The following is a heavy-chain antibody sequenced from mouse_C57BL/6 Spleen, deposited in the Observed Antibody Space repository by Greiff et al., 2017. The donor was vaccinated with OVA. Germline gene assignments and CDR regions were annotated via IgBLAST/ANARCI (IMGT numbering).Heavy chain of an antibody. J-gene: IGHJ2*01. CDR3: AREYDYDGGCDY. V-gene: IGHV1-55*01. CDR2: IYPGSGST. CDR1: GYTFTSYW. D-gene: IGHD2-4*01. Sequence: VQLQQPGAELVKPGASVKMSCKASGYTFTSYWITWVKQRPGQGLEWIGDIYPGSGSTNYNEKFKSKATLTVDTSSSTAYMQLSSLTSEDSAVYYCAREYDYDGGCDYWGQGTTLTVSS.